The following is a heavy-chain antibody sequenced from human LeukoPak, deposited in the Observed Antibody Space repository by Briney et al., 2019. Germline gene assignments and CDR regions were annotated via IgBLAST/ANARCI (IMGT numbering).Heavy chain of an antibody. CDR1: GGSISSSSYY. V-gene: IGHV4-39*07. D-gene: IGHD3-22*01. J-gene: IGHJ3*02. CDR3: ARDPPYYYDSSGPDAFDI. Sequence: PSETLSLTCTVSGGSISSSSYYWGWIRQPPGKGLEWIGSIYYSGSTYYNPSLKSRVTISVDTSKNQFSLKLSSVTAADTAVYYCARDPPYYYDSSGPDAFDIWGQGTMVTVSS. CDR2: IYYSGST.